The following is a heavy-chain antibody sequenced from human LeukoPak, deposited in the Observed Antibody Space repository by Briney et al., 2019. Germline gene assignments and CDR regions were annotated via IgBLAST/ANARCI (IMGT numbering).Heavy chain of an antibody. Sequence: GESLKFSCKGSGYSFTTYWIGWVRQMPGKGLEWMGIIFPGDSDTRYSPSFQGHITISADKSISTAYVQWNSLKASDTAMYYCARVRHSTASGVDYWGQGTLVTVSS. CDR1: GYSFTTYW. J-gene: IGHJ4*02. D-gene: IGHD6-6*01. V-gene: IGHV5-51*01. CDR3: ARVRHSTASGVDY. CDR2: IFPGDSDT.